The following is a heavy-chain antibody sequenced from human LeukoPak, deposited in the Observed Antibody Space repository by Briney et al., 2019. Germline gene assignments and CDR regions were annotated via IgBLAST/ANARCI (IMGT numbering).Heavy chain of an antibody. D-gene: IGHD2-8*01. V-gene: IGHV4-59*01. J-gene: IGHJ4*02. CDR2: IFYSGST. CDR1: GASISGCF. CDR3: AKDTSIGKYCTSGVCSPFDY. Sequence: SETLSLTCTVSGASISGCFWSWIRQPPGKGLEWIGYIFYSGSTTYNPSLKSRVTISIDTSMNQFSLKLSSVTAADTAVYYCAKDTSIGKYCTSGVCSPFDYWGQGTLVTVSS.